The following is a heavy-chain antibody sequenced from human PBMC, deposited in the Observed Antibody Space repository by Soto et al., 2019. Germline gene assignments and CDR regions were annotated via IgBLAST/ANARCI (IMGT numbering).Heavy chain of an antibody. CDR1: GYTFTNYG. CDR3: ARVIPGAEAWFGP. J-gene: IGHJ5*02. V-gene: IGHV1-18*01. Sequence: VQLVQSGGEVKKPGASVKVSCKASGYTFTNYGVTWVRQAPGQGLEWMGWISAYTDNPNYAQKFQGRVTMTIDTSTTTAYMDLRSLTSDDTAVYYCARVIPGAEAWFGPWGQGTLVTVSS. D-gene: IGHD2-2*01. CDR2: ISAYTDNP.